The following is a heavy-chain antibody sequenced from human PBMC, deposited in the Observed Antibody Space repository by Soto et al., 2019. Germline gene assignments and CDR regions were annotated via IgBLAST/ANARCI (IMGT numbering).Heavy chain of an antibody. V-gene: IGHV3-21*01. Sequence: PGGSLRLSCAASGFTFSSYSMNWVRQAPGKGLEWVSSISSSSSYIYYADSVKGRFTISRDNAKNSLYLQMNSLRAEDTAVYYCARDQGGEQWLVLFQSSYYYGMDVWGQGTTVTVSS. D-gene: IGHD6-19*01. J-gene: IGHJ6*02. CDR2: ISSSSSYI. CDR1: GFTFSSYS. CDR3: ARDQGGEQWLVLFQSSYYYGMDV.